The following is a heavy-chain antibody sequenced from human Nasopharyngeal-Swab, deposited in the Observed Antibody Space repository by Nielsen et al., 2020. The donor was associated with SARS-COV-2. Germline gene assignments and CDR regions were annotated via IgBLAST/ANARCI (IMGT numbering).Heavy chain of an antibody. CDR2: ISRNSGSI. V-gene: IGHV3-9*01. D-gene: IGHD3-22*01. CDR3: AKTDISGYDAFDI. Sequence: GGSLRLSCAASGFTFDDYAMHWVRQAPGKGLEWVSGISRNSGSIAYADSVKGRFTISRDNAKNSLYLQMNSLRAEDTALYYCAKTDISGYDAFDIWGQGTMVTVSS. J-gene: IGHJ3*02. CDR1: GFTFDDYA.